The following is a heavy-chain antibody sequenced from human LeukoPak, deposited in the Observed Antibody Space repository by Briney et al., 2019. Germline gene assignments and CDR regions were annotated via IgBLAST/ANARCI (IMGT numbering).Heavy chain of an antibody. CDR2: ISGSGGST. V-gene: IGHV3-23*01. Sequence: GGSLGLSCAASGFTFSSYAMSWVRQAPGKGLEWVSAISGSGGSTYYADPVKGRFTISRDNSKNTLYLQMNSLRAEDTAVYYCAKVAGYSGYDYDIYYFDYWGQGTLVTVSS. CDR3: AKVAGYSGYDYDIYYFDY. J-gene: IGHJ4*02. D-gene: IGHD5-12*01. CDR1: GFTFSSYA.